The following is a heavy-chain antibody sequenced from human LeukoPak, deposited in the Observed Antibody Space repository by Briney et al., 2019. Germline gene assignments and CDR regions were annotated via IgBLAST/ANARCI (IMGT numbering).Heavy chain of an antibody. V-gene: IGHV4-4*07. D-gene: IGHD6-19*01. CDR2: SHSSGRT. J-gene: IGHJ4*02. CDR1: GDSISNYH. CDR3: ARRDITSGWSFNY. Sequence: SETLSLTCSVSGDSISNYHWSWIRQPAGKGLEWIGQSHSSGRTNYNPPFESRVTVSIDTPENQFSLTIRSVTATDTAIYYCARRDITSGWSFNYWGQGILVTVS.